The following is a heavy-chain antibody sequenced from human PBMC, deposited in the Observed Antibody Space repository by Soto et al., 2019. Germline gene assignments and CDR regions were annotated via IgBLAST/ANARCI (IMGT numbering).Heavy chain of an antibody. CDR2: IYYSGST. CDR1: GGSISRGGYY. CDR3: ARMTTLWISDDY. D-gene: IGHD4-17*01. J-gene: IGHJ4*02. Sequence: LSLTCPVPGGSISRGGYYWSWIRQHPGKGLEWIGYIYYSGSTYYNPSLKSRVTISVDTSKNQFSLKLSSVTAADTAVYYCARMTTLWISDDYWGQGTLVTVSS. V-gene: IGHV4-31*03.